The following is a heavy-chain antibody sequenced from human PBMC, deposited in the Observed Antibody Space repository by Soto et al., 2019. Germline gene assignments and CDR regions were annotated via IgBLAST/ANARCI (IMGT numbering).Heavy chain of an antibody. CDR2: ISATGGSI. CDR3: AKAALQGYSYGYNS. CDR1: GFTFSTYA. D-gene: IGHD5-18*01. Sequence: SLRLSCPACGFTFSTYAMTWVRQAPGKGLEWVSTISATGGSIYYADSVKGRFTISRDNSKNTLSLRMSSLGADDTAVYYCAKAALQGYSYGYNSWGLGALVTVSS. V-gene: IGHV3-23*01. J-gene: IGHJ4*02.